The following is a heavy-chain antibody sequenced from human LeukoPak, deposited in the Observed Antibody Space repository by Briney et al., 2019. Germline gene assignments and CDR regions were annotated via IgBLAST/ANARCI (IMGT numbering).Heavy chain of an antibody. V-gene: IGHV1-18*01. J-gene: IGHJ4*02. CDR3: ARFYGSGSYRRVDY. CDR1: GYTFTSYG. CDR2: ISAYNGNT. Sequence: GASVKVSCKPSGYTFTSYGISWVRQAPGQGLEWMGWISAYNGNTNYAQKLQARVTMTTDTSTSTASMELRSLSSDDTAVYYCARFYGSGSYRRVDYWGQGTLVTVSS. D-gene: IGHD3-10*01.